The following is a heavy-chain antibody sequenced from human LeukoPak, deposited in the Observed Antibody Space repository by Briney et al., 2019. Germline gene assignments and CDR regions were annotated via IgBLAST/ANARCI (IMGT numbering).Heavy chain of an antibody. CDR2: IYYSGST. V-gene: IGHV4-39*01. D-gene: IGHD3-10*01. CDR3: ARHGGVVRGEGSDAFDI. Sequence: SETLSLTRTVSGGSISSSSYYWGWIRQPPGKGLEWIGSIYYSGSTNYNPSLQSRVTISLDTSKNQFSLKLTSVTAADTAVYYCARHGGVVRGEGSDAFDIWGQGTMVTVSS. J-gene: IGHJ3*02. CDR1: GGSISSSSYY.